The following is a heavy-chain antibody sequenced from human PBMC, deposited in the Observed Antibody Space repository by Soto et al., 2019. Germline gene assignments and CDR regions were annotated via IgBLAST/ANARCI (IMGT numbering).Heavy chain of an antibody. D-gene: IGHD3-22*01. V-gene: IGHV1-58*01. CDR3: AADPTYYYDSRGYYPDY. CDR1: GFTFTSSA. J-gene: IGHJ4*02. Sequence: SVKVSCKASGFTFTSSAVQWVRQARGQRLEWIGWIAVGRGNTNYAQKFQERVTITRDMSTSTAYMELSSLRSEDTAVYYCAADPTYYYDSRGYYPDYWGQGTLVTVSS. CDR2: IAVGRGNT.